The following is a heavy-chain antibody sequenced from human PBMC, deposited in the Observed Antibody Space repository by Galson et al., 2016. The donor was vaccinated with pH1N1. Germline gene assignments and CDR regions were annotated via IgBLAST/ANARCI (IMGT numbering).Heavy chain of an antibody. J-gene: IGHJ4*02. Sequence: ETLSLTCTVGGESMGAYHWSWIRQPPGKGLEWIGSIYQSGSTDYNPSLKSRVTIAVDTSKNQFSLKLSSVTAADSALYYCARQSAVAGTGKFDYWGQGTLVTVSS. CDR3: ARQSAVAGTGKFDY. D-gene: IGHD6-19*01. V-gene: IGHV4-38-2*02. CDR2: IYQSGST. CDR1: GESMGAYH.